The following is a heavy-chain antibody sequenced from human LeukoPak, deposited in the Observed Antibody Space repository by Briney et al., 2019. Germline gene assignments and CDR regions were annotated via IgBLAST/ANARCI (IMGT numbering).Heavy chain of an antibody. CDR1: GGSIGSYY. CDR2: IYYSGST. CDR3: ARGYNNWFDP. Sequence: SETLSLTCTVSGGSIGSYYWSWIRQPPGKGLEWIGYIYYSGSTNYNPSLKSRVTISVDTSKNQFSLKLSSVTAADTAVYYCARGYNNWFDPWGQGTLVTVSS. J-gene: IGHJ5*02. V-gene: IGHV4-59*01. D-gene: IGHD5-18*01.